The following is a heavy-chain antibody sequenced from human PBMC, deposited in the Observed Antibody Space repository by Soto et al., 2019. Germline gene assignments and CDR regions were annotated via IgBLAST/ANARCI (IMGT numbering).Heavy chain of an antibody. CDR2: INPNSGGT. Sequence: ASVKVSCKASGYTFTGYYMHWVRQAPGQGLEWMGWINPNSGGTNYAQKFQGRVTMTTDTSTSTAYMELRSLRSDDTAVYYCARPQVGATTMAAFDIWGQGTMVTVSS. CDR3: ARPQVGATTMAAFDI. D-gene: IGHD1-26*01. V-gene: IGHV1-2*02. CDR1: GYTFTGYY. J-gene: IGHJ3*02.